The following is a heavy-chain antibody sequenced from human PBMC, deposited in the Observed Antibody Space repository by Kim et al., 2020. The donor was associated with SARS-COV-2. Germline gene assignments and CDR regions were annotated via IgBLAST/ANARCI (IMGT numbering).Heavy chain of an antibody. CDR2: ISGSGGST. J-gene: IGHJ6*02. CDR1: GFTFSTYG. V-gene: IGHV3-23*01. CDR3: AKRDGYV. Sequence: GGSLRLSCAASGFTFSTYGMTWVRQAPGKGLEWVSAISGSGGSTYYADSVKGRFTISRDNSNNILYLQMNSLTAEDTAIYYCAKRDGYVWGQGTTVTVSS.